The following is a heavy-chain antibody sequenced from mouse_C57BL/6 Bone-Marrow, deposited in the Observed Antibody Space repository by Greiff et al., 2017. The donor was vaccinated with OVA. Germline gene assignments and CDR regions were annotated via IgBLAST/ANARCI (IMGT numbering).Heavy chain of an antibody. D-gene: IGHD2-5*01. Sequence: VQLQQSGAELVRPGASVKLSCTASGFNIKDDYMHWVQQRPEQGLAWIGWIDPEDGDTEYASQFQGKATITADTSSNPAYLQLSSLTSEDTAVYYCTTYYSNPAWFAYWGQGTLVTVSA. J-gene: IGHJ3*01. V-gene: IGHV14-4*01. CDR2: IDPEDGDT. CDR3: TTYYSNPAWFAY. CDR1: GFNIKDDY.